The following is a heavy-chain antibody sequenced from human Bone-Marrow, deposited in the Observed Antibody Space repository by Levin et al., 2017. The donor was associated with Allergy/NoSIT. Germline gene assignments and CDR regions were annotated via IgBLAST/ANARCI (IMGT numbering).Heavy chain of an antibody. CDR2: ISSSGNHI. CDR3: ARDSLGASSSWYFFDW. CDR1: GFDFSRHT. Sequence: LSLTCAASGFDFSRHTMHWVRPAPGQGLEWVASISSSGNHIFSSDLLKGRFTISRDNAQSSLYLQLHSLRDGETAVYYCARDSLGASSSWYFFDWWGQGTLVTVSS. J-gene: IGHJ4*02. V-gene: IGHV3-21*06. D-gene: IGHD6-13*01.